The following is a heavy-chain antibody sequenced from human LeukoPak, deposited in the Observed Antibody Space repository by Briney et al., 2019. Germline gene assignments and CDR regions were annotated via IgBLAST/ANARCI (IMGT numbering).Heavy chain of an antibody. V-gene: IGHV7-4-1*02. D-gene: IGHD2-15*01. J-gene: IGHJ5*02. CDR3: TKDVGYCSGGKCYDVNWFDP. CDR1: GYTFTSYG. Sequence: GASVKVSCKASGYTFTSYGISWVRQAPGQGLEWMGYINTNTGNPTYAQGFTGRFVFSLDTSISTAYLQISSLKDEDTAVYYCTKDVGYCSGGKCYDVNWFDPWGQGTLVTVSS. CDR2: INTNTGNP.